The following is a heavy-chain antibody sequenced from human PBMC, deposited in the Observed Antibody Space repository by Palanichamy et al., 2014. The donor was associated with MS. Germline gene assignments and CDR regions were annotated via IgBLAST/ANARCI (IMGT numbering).Heavy chain of an antibody. V-gene: IGHV4-39*01. CDR3: ARHQGGYYTAAYYYYGMDV. Sequence: QLQLQESGPGLVKPSETLSLTCTVSGGSISSSSYYWGWIRQPPGKGLEWIGSIYYSGSTYYNPSLKSRVTISVDTSKNQFSLKLSSVTAADTAVYYCARHQGGYYTAAYYYYGMDVWGQGTTVTVSS. D-gene: IGHD3-22*01. J-gene: IGHJ6*02. CDR2: IYYSGST. CDR1: GGSISSSSYY.